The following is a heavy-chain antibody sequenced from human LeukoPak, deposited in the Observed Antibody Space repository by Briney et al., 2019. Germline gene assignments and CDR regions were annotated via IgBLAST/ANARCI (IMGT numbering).Heavy chain of an antibody. V-gene: IGHV3-53*01. Sequence: GGSLRLSCAASGFTVSSNYMSWVRQAPGKGLEWVSVIYSGGSTYYADSVKGRFTISRDNSKNTLYLQMNSLRAEDTAVYYCAREKVLKAYYYYYYMDVWGKGTTVTVSS. CDR2: IYSGGST. CDR3: AREKVLKAYYYYYYMDV. D-gene: IGHD4/OR15-4a*01. J-gene: IGHJ6*03. CDR1: GFTVSSNY.